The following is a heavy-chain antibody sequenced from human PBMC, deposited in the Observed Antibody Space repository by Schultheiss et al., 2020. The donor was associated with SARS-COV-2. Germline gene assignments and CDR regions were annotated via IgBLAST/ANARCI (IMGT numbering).Heavy chain of an antibody. V-gene: IGHV4-59*08. CDR3: AKGVGATTNYYYYMDV. J-gene: IGHJ6*03. D-gene: IGHD1-26*01. Sequence: SQTLSLTCTVSGGSISSYYWSWIRQPPGKGLEWIGYIYYSGSTNYNPSLKSRVTISVDTSKNQFSLKLSSVTAADTAVYYCAKGVGATTNYYYYMDVWGKGTTVTVS. CDR1: GGSISSYY. CDR2: IYYSGST.